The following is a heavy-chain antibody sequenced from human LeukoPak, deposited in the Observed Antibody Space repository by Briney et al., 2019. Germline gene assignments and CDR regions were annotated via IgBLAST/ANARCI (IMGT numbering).Heavy chain of an antibody. D-gene: IGHD2-15*01. J-gene: IGHJ3*02. Sequence: SETLSLTCTVSGYSISSGYYWGWIRQPPGKGLEWIGRIYHRGSTYYNPSLKSRVTISVDTSKNQFSLKLSSVTAADTAVYYCARDLLYCSGGSCQDASDIWGQGTMVTVSS. CDR1: GYSISSGYY. CDR2: IYHRGST. V-gene: IGHV4-38-2*02. CDR3: ARDLLYCSGGSCQDASDI.